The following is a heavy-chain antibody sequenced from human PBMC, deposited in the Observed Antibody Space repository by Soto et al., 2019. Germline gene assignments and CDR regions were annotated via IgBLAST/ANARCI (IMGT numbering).Heavy chain of an antibody. CDR3: AKEGGYCSGGSCKYDFDY. CDR2: ISGSGGST. V-gene: IGHV3-23*01. D-gene: IGHD2-15*01. Sequence: EVQLLESGGGLVQPGGSLRLSCAASGFTFSSYAMSWVRQAPGKGLEWVSAISGSGGSTYYADSVKGRFTISRDNSKNTLYLQMNSLRAEDTAVYYCAKEGGYCSGGSCKYDFDYWGQGTLVTVSS. J-gene: IGHJ4*02. CDR1: GFTFSSYA.